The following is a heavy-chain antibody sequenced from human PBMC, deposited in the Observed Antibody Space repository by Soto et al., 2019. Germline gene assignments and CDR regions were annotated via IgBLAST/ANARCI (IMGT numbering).Heavy chain of an antibody. CDR3: ARALGVGASYYFQH. Sequence: QVQLVQSGAEVKKPGASVKVSCKASGYTFTSYAMHWVRQAPGQRLEWMGWINAGNGNTKYSQKLQGRVTITRDTSASTAYMELSSLRSEDTAVYYCARALGVGASYYFQHWGQGTLVTVSS. CDR1: GYTFTSYA. CDR2: INAGNGNT. V-gene: IGHV1-3*01. J-gene: IGHJ1*01. D-gene: IGHD1-26*01.